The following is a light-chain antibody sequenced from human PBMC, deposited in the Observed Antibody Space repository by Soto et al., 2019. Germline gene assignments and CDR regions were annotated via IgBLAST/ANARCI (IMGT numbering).Light chain of an antibody. J-gene: IGKJ5*01. CDR2: KAS. Sequence: DIQRTQCPSTLSGSLGDRAPITCRDSPTISSWLAWYQQKPGKAPKLMIYKASTLKSGVPSRFSGSGSGTEFTLTISSLQPEDFAVYYCQQYGSSPPAAITFGQGTRLEIK. CDR3: QQYGSSPPAAIT. CDR1: PTISSW. V-gene: IGKV1-5*03.